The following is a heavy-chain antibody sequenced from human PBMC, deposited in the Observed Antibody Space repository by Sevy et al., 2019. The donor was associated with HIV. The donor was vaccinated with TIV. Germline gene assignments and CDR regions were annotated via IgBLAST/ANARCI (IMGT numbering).Heavy chain of an antibody. CDR2: ISYDERDI. CDR1: GFTFHDYA. D-gene: IGHD2-21*01. J-gene: IGHJ4*02. Sequence: GGPLRLSCAASGFTFHDYAMHWVRQAPGKGLEWLSYISYDERDIYYLDSVRGRFSVSRDNSKQTLFLQMDSLGPEDTAIYYCARRDVNHQFLLDYWGQGILVIVSS. V-gene: IGHV3-30*03. CDR3: ARRDVNHQFLLDY.